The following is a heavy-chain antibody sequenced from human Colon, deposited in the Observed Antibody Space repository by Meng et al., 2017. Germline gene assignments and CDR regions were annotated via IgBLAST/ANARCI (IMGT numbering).Heavy chain of an antibody. CDR3: VRDLGGHDGY. CDR1: GFAFKTYW. J-gene: IGHJ4*02. V-gene: IGHV3-74*01. D-gene: IGHD5-12*01. Sequence: GESLKISCAASGFAFKTYWMHWVRQVPGKGLVWVSRINPDGSLTSHADSVKGRFTISRDNDKNTLFLQMSSLRAEDTAVYYCVRDLGGHDGYWGQGTLVTVSS. CDR2: INPDGSLT.